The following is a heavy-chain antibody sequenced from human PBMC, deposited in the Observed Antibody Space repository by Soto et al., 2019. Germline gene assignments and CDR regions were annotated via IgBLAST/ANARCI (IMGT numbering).Heavy chain of an antibody. CDR1: GFTFNTHW. J-gene: IGHJ4*02. D-gene: IGHD1-26*01. CDR3: ARGGAMGVDY. V-gene: IGHV3-74*01. Sequence: GSLILSCTASGFTFNTHWMHWVRQAPGKGLVWVSRIYFDGITTNYADSVKGRLTISRDNAKNTVYLHVNTLRDEDTAVYYCARGGAMGVDYWGQGTLVTVSS. CDR2: IYFDGITT.